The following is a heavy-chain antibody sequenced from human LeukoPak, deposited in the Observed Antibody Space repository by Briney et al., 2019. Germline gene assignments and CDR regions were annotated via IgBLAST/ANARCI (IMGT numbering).Heavy chain of an antibody. CDR2: IWYDGSNK. CDR1: GFTFSSYG. Sequence: GGSLRLSGAASGFTFSSYGMRWVRQAPGKGLEWVAVIWYDGSNKYYADSVKGRFTISRDNSENTLYLQVNSLRAEDTAVYYCARDSLPMAVTGPFDHWGQGALVTVSS. D-gene: IGHD6-19*01. V-gene: IGHV3-33*01. J-gene: IGHJ4*02. CDR3: ARDSLPMAVTGPFDH.